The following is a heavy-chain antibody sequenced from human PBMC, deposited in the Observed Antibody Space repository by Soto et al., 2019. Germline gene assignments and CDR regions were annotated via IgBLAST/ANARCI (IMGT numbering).Heavy chain of an antibody. J-gene: IGHJ5*02. Sequence: SVKVSCKASGGTFSSYAISCVRQAPGQGLEWMGGIIPIFGTANYAQKFQGRVTITADESTSTAYMELSSLRSEDTAVYYCARDNRWTSTGTPVRGNWFDPWGQGTLVTVSS. CDR3: ARDNRWTSTGTPVRGNWFDP. CDR2: IIPIFGTA. V-gene: IGHV1-69*13. CDR1: GGTFSSYA. D-gene: IGHD1-1*01.